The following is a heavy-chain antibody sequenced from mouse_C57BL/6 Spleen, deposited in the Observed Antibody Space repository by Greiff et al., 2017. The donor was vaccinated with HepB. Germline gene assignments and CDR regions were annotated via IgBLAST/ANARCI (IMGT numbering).Heavy chain of an antibody. CDR3: TEGVGTVVSFDY. D-gene: IGHD1-1*01. CDR1: GFTFSNYW. Sequence: EVKVEESGGGLVQPGGSMKLSCVASGFTFSNYWMNWVRQSPEKGLEWVAQIRLKSDNYATHYAESVKGRFTISRDDSKSSVYLQMNNLRAEDTGIYYCTEGVGTVVSFDYWGQGTTLTVSS. V-gene: IGHV6-3*01. CDR2: IRLKSDNYAT. J-gene: IGHJ2*01.